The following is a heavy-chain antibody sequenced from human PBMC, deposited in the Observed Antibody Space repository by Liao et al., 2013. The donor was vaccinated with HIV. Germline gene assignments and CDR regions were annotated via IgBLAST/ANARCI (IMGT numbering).Heavy chain of an antibody. D-gene: IGHD3-10*01. CDR1: GGSISTYQ. CDR3: ARERGFFDY. J-gene: IGHJ4*02. CDR2: VYYSGST. Sequence: QVQLQESGPGLVKPSETLSLNCSVSGGSISTYQWTWIRQPPGKGLEWIGHVYYSGSTNYNSSLKSRVTISADTSKNQFSLKVTYVTAADTAVYYCARERGFFDYWGQGTRVTVSS. V-gene: IGHV4-59*12.